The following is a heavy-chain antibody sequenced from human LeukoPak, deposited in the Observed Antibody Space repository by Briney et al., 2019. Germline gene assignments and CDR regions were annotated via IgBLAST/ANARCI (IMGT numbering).Heavy chain of an antibody. D-gene: IGHD5-18*01. J-gene: IGHJ4*02. Sequence: SETLSLTCTVSGGSISSYSWSWIRQPPGKGLEWIGYIYYSGSTNYNPSLKSRVTIPVDTSKNQFSLKVSSVTAADTAVYYCARGGTAMVTIDYWGQGTLVTVSS. CDR2: IYYSGST. V-gene: IGHV4-59*01. CDR1: GGSISSYS. CDR3: ARGGTAMVTIDY.